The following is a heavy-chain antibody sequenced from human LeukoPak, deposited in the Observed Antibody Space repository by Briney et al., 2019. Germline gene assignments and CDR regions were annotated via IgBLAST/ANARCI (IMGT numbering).Heavy chain of an antibody. V-gene: IGHV3-53*01. D-gene: IGHD4-17*01. J-gene: IGHJ6*02. CDR2: IYSGGST. Sequence: PGGSLRLSCAASGFTVSSNYMSWVRRAPGKGLEWVSVIYSGGSTYYADSVKGRFTISRDNSKNTLYLQMNSLRAEDTAVYYCARDTDYEMGYGMDVWGQGTTVTVSS. CDR3: ARDTDYEMGYGMDV. CDR1: GFTVSSNY.